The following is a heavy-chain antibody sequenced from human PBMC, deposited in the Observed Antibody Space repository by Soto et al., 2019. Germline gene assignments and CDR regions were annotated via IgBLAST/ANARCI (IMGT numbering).Heavy chain of an antibody. D-gene: IGHD2-15*01. J-gene: IGHJ4*02. CDR2: IYYSGST. Sequence: QLQLQESGPGLVKPSETLSLTCTVSGGSISSSSYYWGWIRQPPGKGLEWIGSIYYSGSTYYNPSLKSRVTISVDTSKNQFSLKLSSVTAADTAVYYCARHVTPNLRGYCSGGSCSSFDYWGQGTLVTVSS. CDR1: GGSISSSSYY. CDR3: ARHVTPNLRGYCSGGSCSSFDY. V-gene: IGHV4-39*01.